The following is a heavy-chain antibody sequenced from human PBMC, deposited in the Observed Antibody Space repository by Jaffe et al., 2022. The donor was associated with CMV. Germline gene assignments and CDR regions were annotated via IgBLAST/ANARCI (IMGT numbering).Heavy chain of an antibody. CDR1: GGSISSSSYY. D-gene: IGHD6-6*01. V-gene: IGHV4-39*01. Sequence: QLQLQESGPGLVKPSETLSLTCTVSGGSISSSSYYWGWIRQPPGKGLEWIGSIYYSGSTYYNPSLKSRVTISVDTSKNQFSLKLSSVTAADTAVYYCARHWWGEYSSSSGLLDYWGQGTLVTVSS. J-gene: IGHJ4*02. CDR2: IYYSGST. CDR3: ARHWWGEYSSSSGLLDY.